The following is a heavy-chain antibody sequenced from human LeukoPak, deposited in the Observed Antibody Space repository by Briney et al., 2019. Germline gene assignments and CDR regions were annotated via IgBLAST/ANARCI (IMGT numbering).Heavy chain of an antibody. J-gene: IGHJ4*02. Sequence: TGGSLRLSRAASGFTFSDYYMSWIRQAPGKGLEWVSYISGSSSYTIYADSVKGRFTISRDNAKNSLYLQMNSLRAEDTAVYYCARVTLYAESALGYWGQGTLVTVSS. CDR3: ARVTLYAESALGY. CDR1: GFTFSDYY. D-gene: IGHD4-17*01. CDR2: ISGSSSYT. V-gene: IGHV3-11*06.